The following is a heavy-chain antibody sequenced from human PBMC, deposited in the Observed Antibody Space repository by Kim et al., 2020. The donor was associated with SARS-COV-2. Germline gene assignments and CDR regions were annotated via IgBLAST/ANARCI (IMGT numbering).Heavy chain of an antibody. CDR2: IYSGGST. Sequence: GGSLRLSCIASGITVRNSYMSWVRQGPGKGLEWVSVIYSGGSTYYTDSVKGRFTISRHNYKNELYLEMNSLRVEDTAIYYCARMTVSAYNYYYIDVWGQGTTVAVSS. CDR1: GITVRNSY. CDR3: ARMTVSAYNYYYIDV. D-gene: IGHD1-26*01. V-gene: IGHV3-53*04. J-gene: IGHJ6*03.